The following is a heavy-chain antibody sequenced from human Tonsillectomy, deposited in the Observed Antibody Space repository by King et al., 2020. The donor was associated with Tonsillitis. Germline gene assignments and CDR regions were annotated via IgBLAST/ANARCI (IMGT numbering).Heavy chain of an antibody. CDR3: ASRASTDY. D-gene: IGHD2-21*01. CDR2: MYTSGSA. Sequence: VQLQESGPGLVKPSQTLSLTCTVSGGSINSGSYSWGWIRQPAGRGLEWIGRMYTSGSANHNPSLKNRATLSVDTSKNQFSLKLSSVTAADTAIYYCASRASTDYWGQGVLVTVSS. V-gene: IGHV4-61*02. CDR1: GGSINSGSYS. J-gene: IGHJ4*02.